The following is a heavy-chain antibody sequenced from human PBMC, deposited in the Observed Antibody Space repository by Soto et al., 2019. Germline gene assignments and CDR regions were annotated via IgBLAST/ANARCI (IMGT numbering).Heavy chain of an antibody. Sequence: QITLKESGPTLVKPTQTLTLTCTFSGFSLGADGVGVGWIRQPPGKALEWLALIYWDDDKRYRPSLKSRLTITKDTSKNQVVLTMTNMDPVDTATYYCAHAYGGTSWPNDAFDVWGQWTVVTVSS. J-gene: IGHJ3*01. D-gene: IGHD2-2*01. CDR1: GFSLGADGVG. V-gene: IGHV2-5*02. CDR3: AHAYGGTSWPNDAFDV. CDR2: IYWDDDK.